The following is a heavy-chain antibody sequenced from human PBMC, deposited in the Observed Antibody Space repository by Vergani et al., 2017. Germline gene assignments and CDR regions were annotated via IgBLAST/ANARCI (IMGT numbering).Heavy chain of an antibody. CDR2: IIPILGIA. D-gene: IGHD3-10*01. V-gene: IGHV1-69*08. CDR3: ARDRFRWFGELPDHDAFDI. CDR1: GGTFSSYT. Sequence: QVQLVQSGAEVKKPGSSVKVSCKASGGTFSSYTISWVRQAPGQGLEWMGRIIPILGIANYAQKFQGRVTITADKSTSTAYMELSSLRSEDTAVYYCARDRFRWFGELPDHDAFDIWGQGTMVTVSS. J-gene: IGHJ3*02.